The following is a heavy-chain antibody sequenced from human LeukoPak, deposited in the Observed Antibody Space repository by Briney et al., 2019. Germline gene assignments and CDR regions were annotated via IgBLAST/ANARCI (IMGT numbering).Heavy chain of an antibody. J-gene: IGHJ6*03. CDR2: ISSGGSTV. CDR1: GISLSDYS. Sequence: GGSLRLSCAGSGISLSDYSLNWVRQAPGKGLEWISFISSGGSTVYYAGSVKGRFTISRDNARNAMYLQTNSLRVDDTAVYFSAGVDGTFSHNFYMDVWGKGSTVTVYS. D-gene: IGHD5-24*01. CDR3: AGVDGTFSHNFYMDV. V-gene: IGHV3-48*04.